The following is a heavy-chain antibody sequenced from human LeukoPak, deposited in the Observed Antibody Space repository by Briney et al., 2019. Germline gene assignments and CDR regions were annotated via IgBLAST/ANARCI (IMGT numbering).Heavy chain of an antibody. D-gene: IGHD3-22*01. V-gene: IGHV1-69*04. J-gene: IGHJ4*02. CDR3: ARDVEDDSSGYSDY. Sequence: ASVTVSCTASGGTFSIYAISWVRQAPGQGLEWMGRIIPILGIANYAQKFQGRVTITADKSTSTAYMELSSLRSEDTAVYYCARDVEDDSSGYSDYWGQGTLVTVSS. CDR2: IIPILGIA. CDR1: GGTFSIYA.